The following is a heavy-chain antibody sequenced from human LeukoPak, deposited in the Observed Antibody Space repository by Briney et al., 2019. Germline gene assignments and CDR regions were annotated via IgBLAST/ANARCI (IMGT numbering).Heavy chain of an antibody. J-gene: IGHJ5*02. Sequence: SETLSLTCTVSGGSISSYYWSWIRQPPGEGLEWIGYIYYSGSTNYNPSLKSRVTISVDTSKNQFSLKLSSVTAADTAVYYCARRTGIAAPTGLYNWFDPWGQGTLVTVSS. CDR1: GGSISSYY. CDR3: ARRTGIAAPTGLYNWFDP. D-gene: IGHD6-13*01. V-gene: IGHV4-59*01. CDR2: IYYSGST.